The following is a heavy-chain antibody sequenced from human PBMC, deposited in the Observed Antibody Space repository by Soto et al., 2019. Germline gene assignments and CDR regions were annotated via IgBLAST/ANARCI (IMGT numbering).Heavy chain of an antibody. Sequence: QVQLVQSGAEVKKPGASVKVSCQASGYTFTSYGITWVRQAPGQGLEWMGWISAYNGNTNYVQKLQGRVTMTTDTSTSTAYMELRSLRSDDTAMYYCARDMGAYDPETGYFDYWGQGTLVSVSS. V-gene: IGHV1-18*01. D-gene: IGHD3-3*01. CDR1: GYTFTSYG. CDR3: ARDMGAYDPETGYFDY. J-gene: IGHJ4*02. CDR2: ISAYNGNT.